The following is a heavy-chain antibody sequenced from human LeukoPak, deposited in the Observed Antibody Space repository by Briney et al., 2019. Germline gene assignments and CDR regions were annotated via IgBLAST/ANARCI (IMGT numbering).Heavy chain of an antibody. CDR1: GFTFSAHW. CDR2: IKEDGSEK. Sequence: GGSLRLSCAASGFTFSAHWMSWVRQAPGKGLEWVANIKEDGSEKNYVDSVKGRFTISRDNAKNSLYLQMNSLRAEDTAVYYCARPEDIVVVPAASNAYWGQGTLVTVSS. J-gene: IGHJ4*02. V-gene: IGHV3-7*01. D-gene: IGHD2-2*01. CDR3: ARPEDIVVVPAASNAY.